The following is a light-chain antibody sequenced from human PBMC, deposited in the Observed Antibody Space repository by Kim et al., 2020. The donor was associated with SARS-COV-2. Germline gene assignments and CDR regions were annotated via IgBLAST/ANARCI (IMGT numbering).Light chain of an antibody. CDR3: QVWDTGSDHPI. CDR1: RIGLET. J-gene: IGLJ2*01. V-gene: IGLV3-21*04. CDR2: YYN. Sequence: APGKRASITWWTKRIGLETVHCSRQEPSQAPVLVIYYYNDRPSGIPERFSGSNSGNTATLTISRVEAGDEADYYCQVWDTGSDHPIFGGGTQLTVL.